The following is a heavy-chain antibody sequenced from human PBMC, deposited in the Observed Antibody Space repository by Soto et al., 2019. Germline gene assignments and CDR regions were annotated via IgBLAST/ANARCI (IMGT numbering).Heavy chain of an antibody. J-gene: IGHJ6*02. V-gene: IGHV4-31*03. CDR3: ARGGGNYYYYGMGV. Sequence: PSETLSLTCTVSGGSVSSSGYYWNWIRQHPGQGLEWIGSIYYTGSTYYNPSLKSRVTMSRDTSKNQFSLKLGSVTAADTAVYYCARGGGNYYYYGMGVWGQGTTVTVSS. CDR1: GGSVSSSGYY. D-gene: IGHD2-15*01. CDR2: IYYTGST.